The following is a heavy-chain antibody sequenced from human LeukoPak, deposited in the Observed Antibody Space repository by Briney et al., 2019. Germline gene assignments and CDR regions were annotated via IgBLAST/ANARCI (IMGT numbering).Heavy chain of an antibody. CDR3: ARDNMITFGGVIAIDY. CDR2: ISTYKANT. V-gene: IGHV1-18*01. D-gene: IGHD3-16*02. CDR1: GYTFTSYG. J-gene: IGHJ4*02. Sequence: ASVKVSCKASGYTFTSYGISWVRQAPGQGLERLGWISTYKANTNYAQKLQGRVTMTTDTSTSTAYMELRSLRSDDTAVYYCARDNMITFGGVIAIDYWGQGTLVTVSS.